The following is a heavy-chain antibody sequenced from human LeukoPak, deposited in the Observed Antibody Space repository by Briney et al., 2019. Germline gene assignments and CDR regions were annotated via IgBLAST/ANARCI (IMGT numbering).Heavy chain of an antibody. D-gene: IGHD4-11*01. CDR2: ISGSGDNT. J-gene: IGHJ6*03. CDR3: AKDRLPDYYYYYYMDV. V-gene: IGHV3-23*01. Sequence: QPGRSLRPSCAASGFTFSRYAMSSVRQAPGKGLEWVSAISGSGDNTHYADSVKGRFIISRDNSKNTLYLQMDSLRAEDTAVYYCAKDRLPDYYYYYYMDVWGKGATVSVSS. CDR1: GFTFSRYA.